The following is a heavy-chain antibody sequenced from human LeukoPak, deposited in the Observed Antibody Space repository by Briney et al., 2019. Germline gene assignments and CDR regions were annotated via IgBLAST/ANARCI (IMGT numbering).Heavy chain of an antibody. J-gene: IGHJ4*02. V-gene: IGHV4-34*01. CDR3: ARRYTYYYGSGSYQLDY. CDR1: GGSFSGCY. CDR2: INHSGST. D-gene: IGHD3-10*01. Sequence: SETLSLTCAVYGGSFSGCYWSWIRQPPGKGLEWIGEINHSGSTNYNPSLKSRVTISVDTSKNQFSLKLSSVTVADTAVYYCARRYTYYYGSGSYQLDYWGQGTLVTVSS.